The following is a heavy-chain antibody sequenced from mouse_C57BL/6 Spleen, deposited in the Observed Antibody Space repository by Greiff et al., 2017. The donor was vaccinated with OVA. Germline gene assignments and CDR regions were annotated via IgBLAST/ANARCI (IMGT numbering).Heavy chain of an antibody. CDR3: ARETGDYYGSSSY. J-gene: IGHJ2*01. V-gene: IGHV3-6*01. Sequence: EVQLQQSGPGLVKPSQSLSLTCSVTGYSITSGYYWNWIRQFPGNKLEWMGYISYDGSNNYNPSLKNRISITRDTSKNQFFLKLNSVTTEDTATYYCARETGDYYGSSSYWGQGTTLTVSS. CDR1: GYSITSGYY. CDR2: ISYDGSN. D-gene: IGHD1-1*01.